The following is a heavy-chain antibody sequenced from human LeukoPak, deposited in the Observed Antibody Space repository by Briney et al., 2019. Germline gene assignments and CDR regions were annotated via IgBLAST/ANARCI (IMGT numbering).Heavy chain of an antibody. V-gene: IGHV3-23*01. CDR2: ITDSYNT. CDR3: VKGACSSGCSGNH. Sequence: GGSLRLSCAASGIAFSDSAMYWVRQAPGKGLECVSVITDSYNTHYGDSVKGRFTASRDNSRKTLFLQMNSLRVDDTALYYCVKGACSSGCSGNHWGQGTRVIVSS. J-gene: IGHJ5*02. D-gene: IGHD6-19*01. CDR1: GIAFSDSA.